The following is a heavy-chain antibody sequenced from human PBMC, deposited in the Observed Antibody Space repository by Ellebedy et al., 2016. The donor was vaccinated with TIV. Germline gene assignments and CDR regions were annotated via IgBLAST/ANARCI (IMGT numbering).Heavy chain of an antibody. V-gene: IGHV3-23*01. CDR1: GFTFSSYA. Sequence: GESLKISXAASGFTFSSYAMSWVRQAPGKGLEWVSAISGSGGSTYYADSVKGRFTISRDNSKNTLYLQMNSLRAEDTAVYYCARAVGYCSSTSCQGNYFDYWGQGTLVTVSS. CDR3: ARAVGYCSSTSCQGNYFDY. D-gene: IGHD2-2*03. J-gene: IGHJ4*02. CDR2: ISGSGGST.